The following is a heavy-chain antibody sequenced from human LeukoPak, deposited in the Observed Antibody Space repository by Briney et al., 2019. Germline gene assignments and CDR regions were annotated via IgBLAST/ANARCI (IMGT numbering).Heavy chain of an antibody. Sequence: GRSLRLSCAASGFTFSSYGMHWVRQAPGKGLEWVAVIWYDGSNKYYAGSVKGRFTISRDNSKNTLYLQMNSLGAEDTAVYYRASSTLYGAQDYWGQGTLVTVSS. D-gene: IGHD4-17*01. CDR3: ASSTLYGAQDY. CDR1: GFTFSSYG. J-gene: IGHJ4*02. CDR2: IWYDGSNK. V-gene: IGHV3-33*01.